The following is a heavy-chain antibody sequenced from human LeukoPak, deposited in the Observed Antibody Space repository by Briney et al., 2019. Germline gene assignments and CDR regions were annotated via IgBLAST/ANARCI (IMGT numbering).Heavy chain of an antibody. CDR2: IIPILGIA. CDR1: GGTFSSYA. V-gene: IGHV1-69*04. CDR3: ARRFEDYGDFEDAFDI. Sequence: GASVKVSCKASGGTFSSYAISWVRQAPGQGLEWMGRIIPILGIANYAQKFQGRVTITADKSTSTAYMELSSLRSEDTAVYYCARRFEDYGDFEDAFDIWGQGTMVTVSS. J-gene: IGHJ3*02. D-gene: IGHD4-17*01.